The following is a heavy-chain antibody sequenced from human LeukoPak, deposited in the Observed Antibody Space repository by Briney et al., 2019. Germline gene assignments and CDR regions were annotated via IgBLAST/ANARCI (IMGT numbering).Heavy chain of an antibody. V-gene: IGHV3-23*01. CDR1: GFTFSTFD. CDR3: ARGESFAFDL. D-gene: IGHD2-21*01. J-gene: IGHJ3*01. CDR2: ISRSGGRT. Sequence: PGGSLRLSCAASGFTFSTFDMGWVRQAPGKGLEWVSSISRSGGRTYYADSVKGRFTISRDNSKDTLYVQMNGLRAEDTAVYYCARGESFAFDLWGQGTMVIVSS.